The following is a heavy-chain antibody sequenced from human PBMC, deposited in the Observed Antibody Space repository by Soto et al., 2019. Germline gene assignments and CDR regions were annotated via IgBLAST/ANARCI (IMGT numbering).Heavy chain of an antibody. Sequence: ASVKVSCKASGGTFSSYAISWVRQAPGQGLEWMGGIIPIFGTANYAQKFQGRVTITADKSTSTAYMELSSLRSEDTAVYYCVRYCSSTSCYDGWGHGTLVTVSS. V-gene: IGHV1-69*06. D-gene: IGHD2-2*01. J-gene: IGHJ4*01. CDR2: IIPIFGTA. CDR3: VRYCSSTSCYDG. CDR1: GGTFSSYA.